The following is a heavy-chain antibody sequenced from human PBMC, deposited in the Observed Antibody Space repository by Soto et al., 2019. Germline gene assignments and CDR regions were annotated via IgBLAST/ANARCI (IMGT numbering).Heavy chain of an antibody. J-gene: IGHJ4*02. D-gene: IGHD4-17*01. CDR2: IVTLFGTA. CDR3: AREVGYGDFSAALLD. V-gene: IGHV1-69*01. CDR1: GGTFSSHS. Sequence: VQLMQSGAEVKQPGSSVKVSCEASGGTFSSHSINWVRQAPGQGLEWMGGIVTLFGTANYAQNFQGRVTITADQSTSTVYMYLSSLRSDDTAVYYCAREVGYGDFSAALLDWGQGTLVTVSS.